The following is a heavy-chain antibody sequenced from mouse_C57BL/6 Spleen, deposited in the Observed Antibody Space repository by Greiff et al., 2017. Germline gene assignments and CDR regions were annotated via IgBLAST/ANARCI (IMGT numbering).Heavy chain of an antibody. CDR1: GFTFSDYG. Sequence: EVQLVESGGGLVKPGGSLKLSCAASGFTFSDYGMHWVRQAPEKGLEWVAYISSGSSTIYYADTVKGRFTISRDNAKNTLFLQMTSLRSEDTAMYYCARPFYYGSSDAMDYWGQGTSVTVSS. CDR2: ISSGSSTI. J-gene: IGHJ4*01. V-gene: IGHV5-17*01. CDR3: ARPFYYGSSDAMDY. D-gene: IGHD1-1*01.